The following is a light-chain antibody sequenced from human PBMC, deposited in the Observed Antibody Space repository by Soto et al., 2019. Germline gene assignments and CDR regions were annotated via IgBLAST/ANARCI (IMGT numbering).Light chain of an antibody. CDR1: QSFSSSH. Sequence: IVMTQSPATLSLSPGESATLSCKASQSFSSSHLSWFQQKPGQAPRLLIYGASTRASGIPGRFSGSGSGTDFTLTISSLQPEDFAVYYCQQDYNLPWTFGQGTKVEIK. CDR2: GAS. V-gene: IGKV3D-7*01. J-gene: IGKJ1*01. CDR3: QQDYNLPWT.